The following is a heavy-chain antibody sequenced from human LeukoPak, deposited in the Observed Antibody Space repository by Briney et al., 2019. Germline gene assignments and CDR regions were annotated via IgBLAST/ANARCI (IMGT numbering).Heavy chain of an antibody. Sequence: SETLSLTCAGYGGSFSGYYWSWIRQPPGKGLEWIGEINDRGSTNYNPSLKSRGTISVDTSTNQFSLKLSSLTAADTAVYYCARVDRGYSYGLIQRVPYYYYYDMDVWGKGTTVTVSS. CDR2: INDRGST. D-gene: IGHD5-18*01. CDR1: GGSFSGYY. V-gene: IGHV4-34*01. J-gene: IGHJ6*03. CDR3: ARVDRGYSYGLIQRVPYYYYYDMDV.